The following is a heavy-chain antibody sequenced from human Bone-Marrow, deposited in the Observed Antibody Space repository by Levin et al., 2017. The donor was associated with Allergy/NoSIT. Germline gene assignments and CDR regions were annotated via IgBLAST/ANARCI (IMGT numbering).Heavy chain of an antibody. CDR2: IYNNGDT. V-gene: IGHV4-31*03. Sequence: SETLSLTCTVSGGSISSGGYFWTWIRQHPGKGLEWIGYIYNNGDTTHSPSLKSRAIISLETSKNQFSLNLSSVTAADTAVYYCARVQSPLKYDILTGYDPDYYGLDVWGQGTTVTVSS. J-gene: IGHJ6*02. D-gene: IGHD3-9*01. CDR1: GGSISSGGYF. CDR3: ARVQSPLKYDILTGYDPDYYGLDV.